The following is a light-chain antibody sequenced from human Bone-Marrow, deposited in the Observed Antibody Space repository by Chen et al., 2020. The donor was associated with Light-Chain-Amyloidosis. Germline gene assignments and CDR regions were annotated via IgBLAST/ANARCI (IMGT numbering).Light chain of an antibody. Sequence: NFMLTQPHSVSESPGKTVIISCTRSSGSIATNYVQWYQQHPGSSPTTVIYEDAQRPSGVPDRFSGPIARSSNSASLTISGLKTEDEADYYCQSYQGSSQGVFGGGTKLTVL. CDR2: EDA. V-gene: IGLV6-57*01. CDR1: SGSIATNY. J-gene: IGLJ3*02. CDR3: QSYQGSSQGV.